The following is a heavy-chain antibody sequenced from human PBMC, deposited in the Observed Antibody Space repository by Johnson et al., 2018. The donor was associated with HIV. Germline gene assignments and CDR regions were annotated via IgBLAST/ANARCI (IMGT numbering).Heavy chain of an antibody. Sequence: VQLVESGGGLVQPGGSLRLSCVVSEFIFSSYWMSWVRQAPGKGLEWVANIKQDGSEKYYVDSVKGRFTISRDNAKNSLYLQMNSLRAEDTAVYYCARLGSSSWYGDDAFDIWGQGTMVTVSS. D-gene: IGHD6-13*01. J-gene: IGHJ3*02. CDR1: EFIFSSYW. CDR3: ARLGSSSWYGDDAFDI. CDR2: IKQDGSEK. V-gene: IGHV3-7*01.